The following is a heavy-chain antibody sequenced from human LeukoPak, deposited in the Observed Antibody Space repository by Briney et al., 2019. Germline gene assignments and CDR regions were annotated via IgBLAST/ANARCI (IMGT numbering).Heavy chain of an antibody. Sequence: SETLSLTCTVSGGSISSSSYYWGWIRQPPGKGLEWIGSIYYSGSTYYNPSLKSRVTISVDTSKNQFSLMLSSVTAADTAVYYCARVRRPYCGGDCYHFDYWGQGTLVTVSS. V-gene: IGHV4-39*07. CDR3: ARVRRPYCGGDCYHFDY. CDR2: IYYSGST. CDR1: GGSISSSSYY. D-gene: IGHD2-21*02. J-gene: IGHJ4*02.